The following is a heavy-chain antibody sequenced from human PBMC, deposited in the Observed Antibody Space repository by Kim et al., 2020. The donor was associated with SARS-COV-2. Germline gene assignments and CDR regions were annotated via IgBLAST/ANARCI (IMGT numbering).Heavy chain of an antibody. J-gene: IGHJ3*02. D-gene: IGHD3-3*01. CDR2: IYYSGST. Sequence: SETLSITCTVSGGSISSGGYYWSWIRQHPGKGLEWIGYIYYSGSTYYNPSLKSRVTISVDTSKNQFSLKLSSVTAADTAVYYCARVARITIFGVVNSAFDIWGQGTMVTVSS. CDR3: ARVARITIFGVVNSAFDI. CDR1: GGSISSGGYY. V-gene: IGHV4-31*03.